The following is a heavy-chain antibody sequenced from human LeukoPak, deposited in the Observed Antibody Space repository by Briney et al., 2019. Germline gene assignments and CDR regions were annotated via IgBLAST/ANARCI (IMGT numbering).Heavy chain of an antibody. CDR3: ARGYDSSAYYPFNY. CDR2: ISDSGST. D-gene: IGHD3-22*01. V-gene: IGHV4-59*11. J-gene: IGHJ4*02. Sequence: SSETLSLTCVVSGGSLSTHHWSWVRQSPGRGLEWIGYISDSGSTNYNPSLKSRVTISVDTSKNQFSLMLSSVTAADTAVYYCARGYDSSAYYPFNYWGQGTLVTVSS. CDR1: GGSLSTHH.